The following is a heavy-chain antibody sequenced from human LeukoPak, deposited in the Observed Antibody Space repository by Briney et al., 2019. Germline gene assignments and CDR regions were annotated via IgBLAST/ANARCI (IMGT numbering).Heavy chain of an antibody. D-gene: IGHD6-6*01. Sequence: SVKVSCKASGYRFTSYGITWVRQAPGQGLEWMGRIIPILGIANYAQKFQGRVTITADKSTSTAYMELSSLRSEDTAVYYCARDPSSSSRISDYWGQGTLVTVSS. CDR1: GYRFTSYG. CDR3: ARDPSSSSRISDY. V-gene: IGHV1-69*04. CDR2: IIPILGIA. J-gene: IGHJ4*02.